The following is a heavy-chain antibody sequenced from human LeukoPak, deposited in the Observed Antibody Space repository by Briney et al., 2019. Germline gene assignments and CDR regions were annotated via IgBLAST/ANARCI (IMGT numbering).Heavy chain of an antibody. CDR1: GGTFSSYA. J-gene: IGHJ6*03. CDR3: ARVRCGLGDYSNYVNYYYMDV. V-gene: IGHV1-69*13. Sequence: GASVKVSCKASGGTFSSYAISWVRQAPGQGLEWMGGIIPIFGTANYAQKLQGRVTITADESTSTAYMELSSLRSEDTAVYYCARVRCGLGDYSNYVNYYYMDVWGKGTTVTVSS. D-gene: IGHD4-11*01. CDR2: IIPIFGTA.